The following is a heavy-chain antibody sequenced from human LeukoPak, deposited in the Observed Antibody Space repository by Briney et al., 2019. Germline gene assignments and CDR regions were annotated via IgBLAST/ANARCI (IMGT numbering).Heavy chain of an antibody. CDR2: INPNSGGT. CDR1: GYTFTGYY. D-gene: IGHD6-19*01. V-gene: IGHV1-2*02. J-gene: IGHJ4*02. CDR3: LLRPIAVAGYFDY. Sequence: ASVKVSCKASGYTFTGYYMHWVRQAPGQGLEWMGWINPNSGGTNYAQEFQGRVTMTRDTSISTAYMELSRLRSDDTAVYYCLLRPIAVAGYFDYWGQGTLVTVSS.